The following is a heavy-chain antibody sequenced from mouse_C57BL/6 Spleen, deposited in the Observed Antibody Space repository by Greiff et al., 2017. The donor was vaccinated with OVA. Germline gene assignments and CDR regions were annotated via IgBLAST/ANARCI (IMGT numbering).Heavy chain of an antibody. CDR3: ARGAGYVDY. CDR2: INPSTGGT. J-gene: IGHJ2*01. CDR1: GYSFTGYY. V-gene: IGHV1-42*01. Sequence: EVHLVESGPELVKPGASVKISCKASGYSFTGYYMNWVKQSPEKSLEWIGEINPSTGGTTYNQKFKAKATLTVDKSSSTAYMQLKSLTSEDSAVYYCARGAGYVDYWGQGTTLTVSS.